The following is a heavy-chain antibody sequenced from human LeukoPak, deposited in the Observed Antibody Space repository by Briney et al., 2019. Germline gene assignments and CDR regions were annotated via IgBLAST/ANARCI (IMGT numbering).Heavy chain of an antibody. CDR2: IYSGGST. V-gene: IGHV3-66*01. CDR1: GITFSSYS. Sequence: PGGSLRLSCAASGITFSSYSMNWVRQAPGKGLEWVSVIYSGGSTYYADSVKGRFTISRDNSKNTLYLQMNSLRAEDTAVYYCARGHRNTMVRGVIRYYYMDVWGKGTTVTISS. J-gene: IGHJ6*03. D-gene: IGHD3-10*01. CDR3: ARGHRNTMVRGVIRYYYMDV.